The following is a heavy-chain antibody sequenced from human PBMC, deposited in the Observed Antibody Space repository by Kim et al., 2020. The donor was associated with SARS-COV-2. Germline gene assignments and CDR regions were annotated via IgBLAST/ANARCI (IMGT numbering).Heavy chain of an antibody. J-gene: IGHJ4*02. Sequence: GGSLRLSCAASGFTFSSTWMHWVRQAPGGGLVWVSRINSDGTTTNYADSVKGRFSISRDNAKNTLYLQMTSLRAEDTAIYYCARALYDYVWGTYWGQGTLVTVSS. CDR3: ARALYDYVWGTY. D-gene: IGHD3-16*01. CDR2: INSDGTTT. V-gene: IGHV3-74*01. CDR1: GFTFSSTW.